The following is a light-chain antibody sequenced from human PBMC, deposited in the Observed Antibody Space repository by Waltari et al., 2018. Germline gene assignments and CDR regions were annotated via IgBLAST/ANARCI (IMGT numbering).Light chain of an antibody. Sequence: QSALTQPASVSGSPGQSITISCTGASSDVGRYNYVSWYQQYPGTAPKLIIYDVSNRPSGVSNRFSGYKSGNTASLTISGLQAEDEADYYCSSYTSSSTLVFGGGTKLTVL. CDR1: SSDVGRYNY. CDR3: SSYTSSSTLV. V-gene: IGLV2-14*03. J-gene: IGLJ3*02. CDR2: DVS.